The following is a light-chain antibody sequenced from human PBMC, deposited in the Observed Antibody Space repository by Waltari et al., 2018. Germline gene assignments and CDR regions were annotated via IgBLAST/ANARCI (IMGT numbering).Light chain of an antibody. V-gene: IGLV2-14*03. CDR3: SSYTRSSTVV. J-gene: IGLJ3*02. Sequence: QSALTQPASVSGSPGQSITIPCTGTSSDVGGYNYVSWYQQPPGKAPKLMIYDVSNRPSGVSNRFSGSKSGNTASLTISGLQAEDEADYYCSSYTRSSTVVFGGGTKLTVL. CDR2: DVS. CDR1: SSDVGGYNY.